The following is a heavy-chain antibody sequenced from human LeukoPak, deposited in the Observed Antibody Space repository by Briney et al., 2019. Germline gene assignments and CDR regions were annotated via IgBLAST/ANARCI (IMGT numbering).Heavy chain of an antibody. J-gene: IGHJ4*02. CDR2: INYSGTT. CDR1: GGSITSNSFY. V-gene: IGHV4-39*01. Sequence: PSETLSLTCTVSGGSITSNSFYWGWILQPPGKGLEWIGSINYSGTTYYNPSLKSRITISVDTSKTRLSLKLSSVTAADTAVYYCARLSDYWGRGTLVTVSS. CDR3: ARLSDY.